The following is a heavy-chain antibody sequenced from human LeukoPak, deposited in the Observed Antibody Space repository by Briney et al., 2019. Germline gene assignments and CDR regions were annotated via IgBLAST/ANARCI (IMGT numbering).Heavy chain of an antibody. Sequence: GASVTVPCTASGYTFTGYYMHWVRQAPGQGLEWMGWINPNSGGTNYAQKFQGRVTMTRDTSISTAYMELSRLRSDDTAVYYCATRNVDTAMVFIGAFDIWGQGTMVTVSS. CDR3: ATRNVDTAMVFIGAFDI. CDR2: INPNSGGT. V-gene: IGHV1-2*02. D-gene: IGHD5-18*01. CDR1: GYTFTGYY. J-gene: IGHJ3*02.